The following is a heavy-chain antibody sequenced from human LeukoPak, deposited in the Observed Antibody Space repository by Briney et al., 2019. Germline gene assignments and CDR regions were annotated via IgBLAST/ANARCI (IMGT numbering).Heavy chain of an antibody. D-gene: IGHD4-17*01. CDR1: GFSFSSYA. CDR3: ARPHSDYGGIDY. J-gene: IGHJ4*02. V-gene: IGHV3-30*04. Sequence: GGSLRLSCAASGFSFSSYAIHWVRQAPGKGLEWVAVISFDERNRYYTDSVKGRFTISRDNSKNTMYLQMNSLRTEDTAVYYCARPHSDYGGIDYWGQGTLVTVSS. CDR2: ISFDERNR.